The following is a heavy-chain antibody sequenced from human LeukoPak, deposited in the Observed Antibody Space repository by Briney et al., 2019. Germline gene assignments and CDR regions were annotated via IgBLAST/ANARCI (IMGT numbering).Heavy chain of an antibody. V-gene: IGHV1-18*01. D-gene: IGHD3-3*01. J-gene: IGHJ6*02. Sequence: ASVKVSCKASGYTFTSYDINWVRQATGQGLEWMGWMNPNSGNTNYAQKLQGRVTMTTDTSTSTAYMELRSLRSDDTAVYYCARRSKDDFWSGIPRGMDVWGQGTTVTVSS. CDR2: MNPNSGNT. CDR3: ARRSKDDFWSGIPRGMDV. CDR1: GYTFTSYD.